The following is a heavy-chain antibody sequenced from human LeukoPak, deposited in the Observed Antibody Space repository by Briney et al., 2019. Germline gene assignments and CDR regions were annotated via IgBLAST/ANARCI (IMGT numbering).Heavy chain of an antibody. D-gene: IGHD3-9*01. CDR1: GFTFSNYA. V-gene: IGHV3-23*01. CDR3: AKWGDFDVLTGYYVPDF. Sequence: GSLRLSCAASGFTFSNYAMSWVRQAPGKGLEWVSAITGSGGNAYYADSVKGRFTISRDNSKNTLYLQMNSLRDEDTAVYYCAKWGDFDVLTGYYVPDFWGQGTLVTVSS. CDR2: ITGSGGNA. J-gene: IGHJ4*02.